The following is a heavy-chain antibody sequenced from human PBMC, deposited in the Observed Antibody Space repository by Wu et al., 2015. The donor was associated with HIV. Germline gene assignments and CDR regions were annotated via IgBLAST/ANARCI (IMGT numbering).Heavy chain of an antibody. CDR3: ARAPSRINPPTPTLNYYYYYYMDV. CDR2: ISGYNGNT. D-gene: IGHD2-15*01. V-gene: IGHV1-18*01. Sequence: QVQLVQSGAEVKKPGASVKVSCKASGYIFTSYGITWVRQAPGQGLEWMGWISGYNGNTNYAQMFQGRVTMTTDTSTSTAYMELRSLRSDDTAVFYXARAPSRINPPTPTLNYYYYYYMDVWGKGTPVTVSS. CDR1: GYIFTSYG. J-gene: IGHJ6*03.